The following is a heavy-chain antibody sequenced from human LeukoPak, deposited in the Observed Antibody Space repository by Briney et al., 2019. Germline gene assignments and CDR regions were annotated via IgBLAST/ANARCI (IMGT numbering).Heavy chain of an antibody. J-gene: IGHJ4*02. CDR3: ARDRGTGNGSGKGY. CDR2: ISSSSSYI. CDR1: GFTFSSYS. D-gene: IGHD3-10*01. V-gene: IGHV3-21*01. Sequence: GGSLRLSCAASGFTFSSYSMNWVRQAPGKGLEWVSSISSSSSYIYYADSVKGRFTISRDNAKNPLYLQMNSLRAEDTAVYYCARDRGTGNGSGKGYWGQGTLVTVSS.